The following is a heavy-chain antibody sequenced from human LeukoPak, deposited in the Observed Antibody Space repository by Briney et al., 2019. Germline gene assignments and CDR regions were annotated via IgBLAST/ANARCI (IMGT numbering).Heavy chain of an antibody. CDR3: ARSITIFGVVIRYYYYGMDV. V-gene: IGHV1-8*01. Sequence: ASVKVSCKASGYTFTSYDINWLRQATGQGLEWMGWMNPNSGNTGYAQKFQGRVTMTRNTSISTAYMGLSSLRSEDTAVYYCARSITIFGVVIRYYYYGMDVWGQGTTVTVSS. CDR1: GYTFTSYD. D-gene: IGHD3-3*01. J-gene: IGHJ6*02. CDR2: MNPNSGNT.